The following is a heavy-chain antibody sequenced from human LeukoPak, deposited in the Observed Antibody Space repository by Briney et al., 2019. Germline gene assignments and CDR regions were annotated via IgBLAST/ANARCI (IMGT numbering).Heavy chain of an antibody. V-gene: IGHV4-34*01. Sequence: PSETLSLTCAVYSGSFSGYYWSWIPQPPGKGLDWIGEINDSGSVNCNPSLKNRVTLSVDTSKNQFSLRLSSVAAADTAVYYCARRLVDSGASQVSDDWGQGTLVTVSS. CDR3: ARRLVDSGASQVSDD. CDR1: SGSFSGYY. CDR2: INDSGSV. D-gene: IGHD2-15*01. J-gene: IGHJ4*02.